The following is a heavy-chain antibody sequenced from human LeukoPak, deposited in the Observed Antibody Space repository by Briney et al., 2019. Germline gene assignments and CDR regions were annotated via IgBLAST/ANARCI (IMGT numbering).Heavy chain of an antibody. Sequence: SETLSLTCTVSGGSISSSSYYWGWIRQPPGQGLEWIGSIYYSGSTYYNPSLKRRVTISVDTSKNQFSLKLSSVTAADTAVYYCARGSAAFLDFDYWGQGTLVTVSS. CDR3: ARGSAAFLDFDY. V-gene: IGHV4-39*07. CDR1: GGSISSSSYY. CDR2: IYYSGST. J-gene: IGHJ4*02. D-gene: IGHD6-25*01.